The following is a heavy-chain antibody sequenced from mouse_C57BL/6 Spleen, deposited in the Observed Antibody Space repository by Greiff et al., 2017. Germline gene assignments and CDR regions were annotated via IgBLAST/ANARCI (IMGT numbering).Heavy chain of an antibody. D-gene: IGHD1-1*01. J-gene: IGHJ4*01. CDR1: GFTFSSYG. Sequence: EVMLVESGGDLVKPGGSLKLSCAASGFTFSSYGMSWVRQTPDKRLEWVATISSGGSYTYYPDSVKGRFTISRDNDKNTLYLQMSSLKSEDTAMYYCARPPDYYGSGYDAMDYWGQGTSVTVSS. V-gene: IGHV5-6*01. CDR2: ISSGGSYT. CDR3: ARPPDYYGSGYDAMDY.